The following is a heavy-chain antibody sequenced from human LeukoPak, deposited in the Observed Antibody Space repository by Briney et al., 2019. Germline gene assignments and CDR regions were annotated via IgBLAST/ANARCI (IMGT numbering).Heavy chain of an antibody. Sequence: SETLSLTCTVSGGSISSSSYYWGWIRQPPGKGLEWIGSIYYSGSTYYNPSLKSRVTISVDTSKNQFSLKLSSVTAADTAVYYCARDPHYYDSSGYYGYWGQGTLVTVSS. CDR3: ARDPHYYDSSGYYGY. J-gene: IGHJ4*02. CDR2: IYYSGST. D-gene: IGHD3-22*01. CDR1: GGSISSSSYY. V-gene: IGHV4-39*02.